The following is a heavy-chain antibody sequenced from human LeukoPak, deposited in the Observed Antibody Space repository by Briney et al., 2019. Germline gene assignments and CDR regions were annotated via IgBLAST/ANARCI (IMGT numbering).Heavy chain of an antibody. V-gene: IGHV1-2*06. Sequence: ASVKVSCKTSGFTFTDYHWHRVRQAPGQGLEWVGRIDPNDPNAGGPYYAQKFQGRVTLTTDTSITTAYMELNSLRFDDTAIYYCARDHMGSLEHWGQGTLVTVSS. D-gene: IGHD1-26*01. J-gene: IGHJ1*01. CDR1: GFTFTDYH. CDR2: IDPNDPNAGGP. CDR3: ARDHMGSLEH.